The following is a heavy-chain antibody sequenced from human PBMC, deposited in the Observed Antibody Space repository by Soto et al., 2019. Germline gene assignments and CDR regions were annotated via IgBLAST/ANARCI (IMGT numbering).Heavy chain of an antibody. Sequence: EVQLVESGGGLDKPGGSLRLSCAASGFTFSRYGMNWLRQAPGKGLEWVAAISSSTSYVYYADSVKGRFSTSRDNAKNILYLEMYALRTEDTAVCYCVRYRFEGRVGNWFESWGQGTLVTVSS. CDR2: ISSSTSYV. J-gene: IGHJ5*01. V-gene: IGHV3-21*01. CDR3: VRYRFEGRVGNWFES. D-gene: IGHD3-16*02. CDR1: GFTFSRYG.